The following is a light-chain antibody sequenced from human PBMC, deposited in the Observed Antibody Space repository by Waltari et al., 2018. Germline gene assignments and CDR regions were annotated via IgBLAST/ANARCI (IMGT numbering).Light chain of an antibody. Sequence: DIQMTQSPSTLSASVGDRVTITYRASQRISSWLAWYQQKPGKAPKLLIYKASSLESGVPSRFSGSGSETEFTLTISSLQPDDFATYYCQQYKSYPLTFGGGTKVEIK. J-gene: IGKJ4*01. CDR2: KAS. CDR1: QRISSW. V-gene: IGKV1-5*03. CDR3: QQYKSYPLT.